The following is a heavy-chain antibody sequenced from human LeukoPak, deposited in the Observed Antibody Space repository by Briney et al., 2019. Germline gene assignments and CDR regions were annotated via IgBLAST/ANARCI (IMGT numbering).Heavy chain of an antibody. CDR2: ISGSGTNT. D-gene: IGHD3-3*02. CDR3: TVAEALTQH. Sequence: GGSLRLSCAASGFTFSSYAMNWVRQAPGKGLEWVSGISGSGTNTDYIDSVKGRFTVSRDNSKNTLYLQMSSLRAEDTAVYYCTVAEALTQHWGQGTLVTVSP. CDR1: GFTFSSYA. V-gene: IGHV3-23*01. J-gene: IGHJ1*01.